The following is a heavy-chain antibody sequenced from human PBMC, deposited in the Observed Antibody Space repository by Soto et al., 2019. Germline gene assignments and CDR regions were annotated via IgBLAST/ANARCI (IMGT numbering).Heavy chain of an antibody. V-gene: IGHV1-69*02. Sequence: PGQGLEWMGRIIPILGIANYAQKFQGRVTITADKSTSTAYMELSSLRSEDTAVYYCAISYGSGSYFDYWGQGTLVTVSS. CDR2: IIPILGIA. CDR3: AISYGSGSYFDY. J-gene: IGHJ4*02. D-gene: IGHD3-10*01.